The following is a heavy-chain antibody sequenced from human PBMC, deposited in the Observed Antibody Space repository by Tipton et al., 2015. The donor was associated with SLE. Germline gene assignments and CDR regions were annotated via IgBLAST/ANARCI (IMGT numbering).Heavy chain of an antibody. J-gene: IGHJ3*02. V-gene: IGHV3-30-3*01. D-gene: IGHD2-2*01. Sequence: SLRLSCAASEFTFSKYAMHWVRQAPGKGPEWVAVISHDENSKFYTDSVKGRFTISRDNSENTLYLQMNSLRVEDTALYYCVRESKCTSSSCYRAFDIWGQGTMVTVSS. CDR2: ISHDENSK. CDR1: EFTFSKYA. CDR3: VRESKCTSSSCYRAFDI.